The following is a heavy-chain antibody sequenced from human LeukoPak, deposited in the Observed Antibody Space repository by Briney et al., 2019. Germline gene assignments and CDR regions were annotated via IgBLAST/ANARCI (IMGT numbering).Heavy chain of an antibody. Sequence: ASVKVSCKASGGTFSSYAISWVRQAPGQGLEWMGWISAYNGNTNYAQKLQGRVTMTTDTSTSTAYMELRSLRSDDTAVYYCARGRQLSLNYYYYMDVWGKGTTVTVSS. CDR1: GGTFSSYA. CDR2: ISAYNGNT. D-gene: IGHD5-18*01. CDR3: ARGRQLSLNYYYYMDV. J-gene: IGHJ6*03. V-gene: IGHV1-18*01.